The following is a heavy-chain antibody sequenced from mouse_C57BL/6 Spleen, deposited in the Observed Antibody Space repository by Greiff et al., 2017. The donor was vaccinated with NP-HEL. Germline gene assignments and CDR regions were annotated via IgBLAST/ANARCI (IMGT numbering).Heavy chain of an antibody. V-gene: IGHV1-76*01. CDR3: ATFSWFAY. J-gene: IGHJ3*01. Sequence: VQLQESGAELVRPGASVKLSCKASGYTFTDYYINWVKQRPGQGLEWIARIYPGSGNTNYNEKFKGKATLTAEKSSSTAYMQLSSLTSEDSAVYFCATFSWFAYWGQGTLVTVSA. CDR2: IYPGSGNT. CDR1: GYTFTDYY.